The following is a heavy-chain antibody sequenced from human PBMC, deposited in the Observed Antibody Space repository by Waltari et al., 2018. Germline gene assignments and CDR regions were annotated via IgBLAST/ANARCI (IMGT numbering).Heavy chain of an antibody. J-gene: IGHJ4*02. CDR2: ISSSSSTI. Sequence: EVQLVESGGGLVQPGGSLRLSCAASGFTFSSYSMNWVRQAPGKGVEWVSSISSSSSTIYYADSVKGRFTISRDNAKNSLYLQMNSLRAEDTAVYYCANLWFRERFDYWGQGTLVTVSS. D-gene: IGHD3-10*01. CDR1: GFTFSSYS. V-gene: IGHV3-48*04. CDR3: ANLWFRERFDY.